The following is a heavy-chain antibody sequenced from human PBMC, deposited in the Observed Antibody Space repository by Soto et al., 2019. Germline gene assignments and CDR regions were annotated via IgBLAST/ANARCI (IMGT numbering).Heavy chain of an antibody. V-gene: IGHV1-2*02. CDR1: GYTFTGYY. CDR2: INPNSGGT. CDR3: AREWVAAAGTWFDP. J-gene: IGHJ5*02. D-gene: IGHD6-13*01. Sequence: ASVKVSCKASGYTFTGYYMHWVRQAPGQGLEWMGWINPNSGGTNYAQKFQGRVTMTRDTSISTDYMELSRLRSDDTAVYYCAREWVAAAGTWFDPWGQGTLVTVSS.